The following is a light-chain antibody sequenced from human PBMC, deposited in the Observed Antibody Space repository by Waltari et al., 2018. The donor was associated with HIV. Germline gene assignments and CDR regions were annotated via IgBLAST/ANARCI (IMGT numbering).Light chain of an antibody. J-gene: IGLJ3*02. Sequence: QSALTQPASVSGSPGQSIILSCSGPWSDIGSSDLFSWYQHSLGKAPKRSLYDVNERPSGVSPRYSGSKSGNTASLVISGLQSEDEADYYCCSYAGSGTFVVFGGGTRLTV. V-gene: IGLV2-23*02. CDR1: WSDIGSSDL. CDR3: CSYAGSGTFVV. CDR2: DVN.